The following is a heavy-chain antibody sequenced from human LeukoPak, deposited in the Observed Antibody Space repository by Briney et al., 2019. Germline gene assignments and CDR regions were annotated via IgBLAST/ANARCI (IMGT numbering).Heavy chain of an antibody. CDR2: ISGSGGST. V-gene: IGHV3-23*01. D-gene: IGHD4-17*01. J-gene: IGHJ4*02. Sequence: PGGSLRLSCAASGFTFSSYAMSWVRQAPGKGLEWVSAISGSGGSTYYADSVKGRFTISRDNSKNTLYLQMNSLRAEDTAVYYCAKVQATTVLPSYYFDYWGQGTLVTVSS. CDR3: AKVQATTVLPSYYFDY. CDR1: GFTFSSYA.